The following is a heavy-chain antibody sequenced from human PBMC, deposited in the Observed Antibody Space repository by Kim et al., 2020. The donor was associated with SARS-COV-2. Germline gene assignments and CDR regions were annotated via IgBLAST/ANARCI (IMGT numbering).Heavy chain of an antibody. CDR2: IRCNDAT. J-gene: IGHJ4*02. Sequence: GGSLRLSCAASGFTLTNHAMTWVRQAPGKGLEWVSDIRCNDATNYAESSKGRFSISRDNARNSVELQLNSLTADDTAVYYCSGHGGYSVWGQGALVTVSS. CDR3: SGHGGYSV. CDR1: GFTLTNHA. D-gene: IGHD2-21*02. V-gene: IGHV3-23*01.